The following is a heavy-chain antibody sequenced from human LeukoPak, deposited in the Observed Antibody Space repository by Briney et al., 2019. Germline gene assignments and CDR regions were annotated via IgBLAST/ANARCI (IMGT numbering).Heavy chain of an antibody. V-gene: IGHV4-59*08. CDR1: GGSISSYY. CDR3: ARLPLFHYMDV. J-gene: IGHJ6*03. Sequence: PSETLSLTCTVPGGSISSYYWSWIRQPPGKGLEWIGYIYYTGSTNYNPSLKSRVTISLDTSKNQFSLKLSSVTAADTAMYYCARLPLFHYMDVWGKGTTVTVSS. D-gene: IGHD2-21*01. CDR2: IYYTGST.